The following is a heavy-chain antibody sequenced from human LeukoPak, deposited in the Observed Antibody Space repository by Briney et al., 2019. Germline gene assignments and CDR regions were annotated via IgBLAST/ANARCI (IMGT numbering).Heavy chain of an antibody. CDR2: INHSGST. CDR3: ARSIAVAGRFFDY. V-gene: IGHV4-34*01. J-gene: IGHJ4*02. CDR1: GESFSGYY. Sequence: SETLSLTCAVYGESFSGYYWSWIRQPPGKGLEWIGEINHSGSTNYNPSLKSRVTISVDTSKNQFSLKLSSVTAADTAVYYCARSIAVAGRFFDYWGQGTLVTVSS. D-gene: IGHD6-19*01.